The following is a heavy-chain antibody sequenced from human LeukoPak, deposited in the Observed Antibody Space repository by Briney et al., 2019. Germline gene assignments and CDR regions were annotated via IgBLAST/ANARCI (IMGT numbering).Heavy chain of an antibody. CDR3: ARERVVVAATHYYYYGMDV. Sequence: SSETLSLTCAVYGGSFSGYYWSWIRQPPGKGLEWIGEINHSGSTNYNPSLKSRVTISVDTSKNQFSLKLSSVTAADTAVYYCARERVVVAATHYYYYGMDVWGQGTTVTVSS. V-gene: IGHV4-34*01. CDR1: GGSFSGYY. CDR2: INHSGST. D-gene: IGHD2-15*01. J-gene: IGHJ6*02.